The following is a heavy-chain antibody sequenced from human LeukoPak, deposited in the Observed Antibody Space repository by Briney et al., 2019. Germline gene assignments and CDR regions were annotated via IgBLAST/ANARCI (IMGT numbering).Heavy chain of an antibody. CDR2: ISAYNGNT. J-gene: IGHJ5*02. D-gene: IGHD3-16*02. CDR1: GYTFTSYG. V-gene: IGHV1-18*01. CDR3: AREIMITFGGVIIVNWFDP. Sequence: GASVKVSCKASGYTFTSYGISWVRQAPGRGLEWMGWISAYNGNTSYAQKLQGRVTMTTDTSTSTAYMELRSLRSDDTAVYYCAREIMITFGGVIIVNWFDPWGQGTLVTVSS.